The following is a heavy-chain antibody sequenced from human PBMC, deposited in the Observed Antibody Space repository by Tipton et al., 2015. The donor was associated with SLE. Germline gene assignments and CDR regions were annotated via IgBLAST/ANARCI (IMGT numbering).Heavy chain of an antibody. CDR2: INYSGST. Sequence: TLSLTCSVSGGSISGSSYYCAWIRQPPGKGLERIGTINYSGSTSYNPSLKSRFTISVDTSKSQFSLNVNSVTAADTAVYYCAKSDYDFLTGYVALDIWGQGTLVTVSS. CDR1: GGSISGSSYY. J-gene: IGHJ3*02. D-gene: IGHD3-9*01. V-gene: IGHV4-39*07. CDR3: AKSDYDFLTGYVALDI.